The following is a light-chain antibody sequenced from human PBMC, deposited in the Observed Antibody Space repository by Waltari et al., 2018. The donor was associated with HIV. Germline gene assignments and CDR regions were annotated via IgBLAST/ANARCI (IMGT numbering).Light chain of an antibody. J-gene: IGKJ3*01. V-gene: IGKV2-30*01. CDR3: MQETHWPFT. CDR1: EDLVDSNGNSY. Sequence: DIVMTQAPLSLPVTLGQPASISCRSSEDLVDSNGNSYLNWFLLRPGQSPRRLFFKVSNLDSGVPERFSASGSGTEFTLKIRSVEAEDVVIYFCMQETHWPFTFGPGTTLDI. CDR2: KVS.